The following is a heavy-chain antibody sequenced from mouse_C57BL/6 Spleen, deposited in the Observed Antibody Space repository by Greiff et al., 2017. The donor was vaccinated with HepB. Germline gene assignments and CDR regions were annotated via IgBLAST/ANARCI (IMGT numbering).Heavy chain of an antibody. D-gene: IGHD2-3*01. V-gene: IGHV1-20*01. CDR1: GYSFTGYF. CDR3: ARGDDWFAY. J-gene: IGHJ3*01. Sequence: EVQLVESGPELVKPGDSVKISCKASGYSFTGYFMNWVMQSHGKSLEWIGRINPYNGDTFYNQKFKGKATLTVDKSSSTAHMELRSLTSEDSAVYYCARGDDWFAYWGQGTLVTVSA. CDR2: INPYNGDT.